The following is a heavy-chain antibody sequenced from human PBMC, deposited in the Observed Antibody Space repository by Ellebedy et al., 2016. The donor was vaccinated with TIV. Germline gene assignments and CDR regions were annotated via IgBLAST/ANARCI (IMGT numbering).Heavy chain of an antibody. J-gene: IGHJ4*02. D-gene: IGHD2-15*01. CDR3: ARLNHVAATPVFDY. CDR1: GGSISSYY. CDR2: IYYSGST. Sequence: SETLSLXXTVSGGSISSYYWSWIRQPPGKGLEWIGYIYYSGSTNYNPSLKSRVTISVDTSKNQFSLKLSSVTAADTAMYYCARLNHVAATPVFDYWGQGTLVTVSS. V-gene: IGHV4-59*01.